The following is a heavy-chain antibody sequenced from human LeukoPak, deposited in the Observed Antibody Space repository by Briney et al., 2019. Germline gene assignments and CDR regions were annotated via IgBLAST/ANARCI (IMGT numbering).Heavy chain of an antibody. D-gene: IGHD3-22*01. CDR1: GHSFISRTYS. V-gene: IGHV4-39*01. CDR2: INYSGST. J-gene: IGHJ4*02. Sequence: SETLSLTCIVSGHSFISRTYSWVWIRQPPGKGLEWIGTINYSGSTYYNPSLKSRVTISVDTSKNQFSLRLSSVTAADTAVYSRARSGYYLDYRRQGTLVTVSS. CDR3: ARSGYYLDY.